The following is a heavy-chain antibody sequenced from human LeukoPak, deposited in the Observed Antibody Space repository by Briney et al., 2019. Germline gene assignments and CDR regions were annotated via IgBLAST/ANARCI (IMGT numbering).Heavy chain of an antibody. CDR3: ARGPNGWWLRDGYYYYMDV. CDR1: GGSISSYY. Sequence: SETLSLSCTVSGGSISSYYWSWIRQPPGKGLEWIGYIYYSGSTNYNPSLKSRVTISVDTSKNQFSLKLSSVTAADTAVYYCARGPNGWWLRDGYYYYMDVWGKGTTVTVSS. V-gene: IGHV4-59*01. D-gene: IGHD2-15*01. CDR2: IYYSGST. J-gene: IGHJ6*03.